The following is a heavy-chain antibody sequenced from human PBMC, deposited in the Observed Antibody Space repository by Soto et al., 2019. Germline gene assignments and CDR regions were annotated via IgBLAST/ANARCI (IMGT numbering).Heavy chain of an antibody. V-gene: IGHV4-31*03. CDR2: IYSSGTT. J-gene: IGHJ4*02. CDR3: ARGSRDKALVLPRFDF. CDR1: GGSFNSDGYY. Sequence: QVQLQESGPGLVKPSQTLSLTCTVSGGSFNSDGYYWSWIRQHPEKGLEWIGYIYSSGTTYYNPSHMSRISISMDPSKYQFSLELTSVTAADTAVYFCARGSRDKALVLPRFDFWGQGTLVTVSS. D-gene: IGHD5-18*01.